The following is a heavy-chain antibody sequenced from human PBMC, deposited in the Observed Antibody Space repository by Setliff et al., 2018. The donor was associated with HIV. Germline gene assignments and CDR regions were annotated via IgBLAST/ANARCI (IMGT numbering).Heavy chain of an antibody. V-gene: IGHV1-18*01. J-gene: IGHJ3*02. CDR3: ATRAYDSSGYLRSRVSGAAFDI. CDR2: ISGYNGHT. Sequence: ASVKVSCKASGYTFSSYSISWVRQAPGQGLEWMGWISGYNGHTNYAQKFQGRVIMTTDTSTSTAYMELTSLRSEDTAVYYCATRAYDSSGYLRSRVSGAAFDIWGQGTMVTVSS. CDR1: GYTFSSYS. D-gene: IGHD3-22*01.